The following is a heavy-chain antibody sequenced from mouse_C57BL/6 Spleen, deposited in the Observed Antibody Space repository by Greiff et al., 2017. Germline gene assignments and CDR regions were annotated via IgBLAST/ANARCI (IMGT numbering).Heavy chain of an antibody. J-gene: IGHJ3*01. CDR2: FYPGSGSI. V-gene: IGHV1-62-2*01. D-gene: IGHD1-1*01. CDR1: GYTFTEYT. Sequence: VQLKESGAELVKPGASVKLSCKASGYTFTEYTIHWVKQRSGQGLEWIWWFYPGSGSIKYNEKFKNKATLTADKSSSTVYMELSRLTSEDSAVYFCARHEDDYGSCSWFAYWGQGTLVTVSA. CDR3: ARHEDDYGSCSWFAY.